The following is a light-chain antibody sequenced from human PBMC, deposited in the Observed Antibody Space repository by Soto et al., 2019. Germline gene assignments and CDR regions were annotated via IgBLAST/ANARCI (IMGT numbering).Light chain of an antibody. V-gene: IGLV2-11*01. Sequence: QSALTQPRSVSGSPGQSVTISCIGTNSDVGGYNYVSWYQQHPGKAPKLVIYDVSKRPSGVPDRFSGSKSGNTASLTISGLQAEDEADYYCCSYAGNSLWVFGGGTKLTVL. CDR2: DVS. J-gene: IGLJ3*02. CDR3: CSYAGNSLWV. CDR1: NSDVGGYNY.